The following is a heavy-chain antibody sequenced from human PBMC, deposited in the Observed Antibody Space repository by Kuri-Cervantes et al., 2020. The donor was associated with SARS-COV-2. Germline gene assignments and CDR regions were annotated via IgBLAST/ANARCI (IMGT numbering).Heavy chain of an antibody. CDR1: GFTFSSYS. CDR2: ISSSSSYI. J-gene: IGHJ6*02. D-gene: IGHD2-2*02. Sequence: ETLSLTCAASGFTFSSYSMNWVRQAPGKGLEWVSSISSSSSYISYADSMKGRFTISRDNAKNSLYLQMNSLRAEDTAVYYCARVGRSSTSCYTGDYYYGVDVWGQGTTVTDSS. V-gene: IGHV3-21*01. CDR3: ARVGRSSTSCYTGDYYYGVDV.